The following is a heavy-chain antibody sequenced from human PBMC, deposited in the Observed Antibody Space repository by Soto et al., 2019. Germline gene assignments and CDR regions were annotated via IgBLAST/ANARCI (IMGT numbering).Heavy chain of an antibody. D-gene: IGHD2-2*01. CDR2: ISSSSYT. CDR3: ARVRGYCSTTSCYNNWFDP. V-gene: IGHV3-11*06. Sequence: PGGSLRLSCAASGFTFSDYYMSWIRQAPGKGLEWVSYISSSSYTNYADSVKGRFTISRDNAKNSLYLQMNSLRAEDTAVYYCARVRGYCSTTSCYNNWFDPWGQGTLVTVSS. J-gene: IGHJ5*02. CDR1: GFTFSDYY.